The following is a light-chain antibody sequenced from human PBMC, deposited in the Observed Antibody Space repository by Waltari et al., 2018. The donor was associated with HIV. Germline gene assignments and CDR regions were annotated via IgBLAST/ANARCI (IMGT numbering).Light chain of an antibody. Sequence: QSALTQPASVSGSPGQSITLSCAGTTSAIGIFASVSWYQQHPGRAPQLMIFGVYSRPSGVSSRFSGSKSGNTASLTISGLQAEDEANYYCCSYTAIHTLIFGGGTKLTVL. J-gene: IGLJ2*01. CDR1: TSAIGIFAS. CDR2: GVY. V-gene: IGLV2-14*01. CDR3: CSYTAIHTLI.